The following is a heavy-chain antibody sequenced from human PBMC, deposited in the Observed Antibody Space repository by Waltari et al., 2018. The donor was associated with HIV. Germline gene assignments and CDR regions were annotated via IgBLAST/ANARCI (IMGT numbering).Heavy chain of an antibody. CDR2: ISISSTMT. CDR1: GFTLNSYS. J-gene: IGHJ6*02. CDR3: ARAEVKVTMVRGVIRRFKFYGMDV. Sequence: EVQLVESGGGLVQPGGSLRLSCAASGFTLNSYSMNWVRQAPGKGLEWISYISISSTMTSYADSVKGRFTISRDNAKNSLYLQMDSLRAEDTAVYFCARAEVKVTMVRGVIRRFKFYGMDVWGQGTTVTVS. V-gene: IGHV3-48*04. D-gene: IGHD3-10*01.